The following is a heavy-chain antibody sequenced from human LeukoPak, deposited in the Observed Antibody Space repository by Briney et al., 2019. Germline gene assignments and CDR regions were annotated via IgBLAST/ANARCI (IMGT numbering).Heavy chain of an antibody. Sequence: SGGSLRLSCAASGFTFSTYGMSWVRQSPGKGLEWVSAISGSATGGITNYADSVKGRFTISRDNSKNTLYLQMNSLRAEDTAVYYCAKGAGPRPPYYYYMDVWGKGTTVTVSS. CDR2: ISGSATGGIT. V-gene: IGHV3-23*01. J-gene: IGHJ6*03. CDR3: AKGAGPRPPYYYYMDV. CDR1: GFTFSTYG. D-gene: IGHD3-10*01.